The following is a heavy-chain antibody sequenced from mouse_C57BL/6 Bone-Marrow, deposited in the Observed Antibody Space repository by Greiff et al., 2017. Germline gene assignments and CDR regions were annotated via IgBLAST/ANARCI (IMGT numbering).Heavy chain of an antibody. V-gene: IGHV1-82*01. D-gene: IGHD1-1*02. J-gene: IGHJ2*01. Sequence: VQLQQSGPELVKPGASVKISCKASGYAFSSSWMNWVKQRPGKGLEWIGRIYPGDGDTNYNGKFKGKATLTADKSSSTAYMQLSSLTSEDSAVXFCARVGEFDYWGQGTTLTVSS. CDR3: ARVGEFDY. CDR2: IYPGDGDT. CDR1: GYAFSSSW.